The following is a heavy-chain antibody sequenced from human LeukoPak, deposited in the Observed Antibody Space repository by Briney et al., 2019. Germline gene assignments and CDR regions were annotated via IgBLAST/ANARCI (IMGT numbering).Heavy chain of an antibody. D-gene: IGHD2-21*02. CDR2: IYAGGHVV. CDR1: GFTFSNFA. V-gene: IGHV3-23*03. CDR3: ARDLTSGDGRWEFHA. Sequence: GGSLRLSCAASGFTFSNFAMAWVRQAPGRGLDWVSGIYAGGHVVTYPDSVKGRFTISRDNSKNTLYLQMNDLRVEDTAVYYCARDLTSGDGRWEFHAWGQGTLVTVSS. J-gene: IGHJ5*02.